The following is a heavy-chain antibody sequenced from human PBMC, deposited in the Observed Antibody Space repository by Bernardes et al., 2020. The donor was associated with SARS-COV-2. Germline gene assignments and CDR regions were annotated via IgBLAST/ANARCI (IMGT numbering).Heavy chain of an antibody. CDR2: IYYNGNT. Sequence: SETLSLTCTVSGSSVSSGGYYWSWIRQPPGKGLEWVGFIYYNGNTNYNPSLKSRVTISVDTSKNQLSLKLTSVTAADTAVYYCAGDVRGGTLDYWGQGTLVTVSS. D-gene: IGHD2-15*01. CDR1: GSSVSSGGYY. CDR3: AGDVRGGTLDY. J-gene: IGHJ4*02. V-gene: IGHV4-61*08.